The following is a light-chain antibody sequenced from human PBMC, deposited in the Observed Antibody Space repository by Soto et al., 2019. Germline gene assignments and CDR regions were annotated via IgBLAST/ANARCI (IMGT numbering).Light chain of an antibody. V-gene: IGKV1-5*03. J-gene: IGKJ1*01. CDR1: QTISSW. Sequence: DIQLTQSPSTLSGSVGYRFTITCLASQTISSWLAWYQHKPGKAHKLMIYKASTLKSGVPSRFSGSGSGTEFTLTISSLQPDDFATYYCQQYNSYSVTFGQGITGDIK. CDR2: KAS. CDR3: QQYNSYSVT.